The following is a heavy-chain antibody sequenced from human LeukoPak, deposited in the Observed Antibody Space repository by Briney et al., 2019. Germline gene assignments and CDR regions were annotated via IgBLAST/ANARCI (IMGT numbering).Heavy chain of an antibody. Sequence: GGFLRLSCAASGFTFSDYSMNWVRQAPGKGLEWVSSISSSSPYIYYTDSVKGRFTISRDNAKNSLYLQMNSLRAEDTAVYYCARVYSRVGPFDYWGQGTLVTVSS. CDR2: ISSSSPYI. CDR1: GFTFSDYS. J-gene: IGHJ4*02. CDR3: ARVYSRVGPFDY. V-gene: IGHV3-21*01. D-gene: IGHD5-18*01.